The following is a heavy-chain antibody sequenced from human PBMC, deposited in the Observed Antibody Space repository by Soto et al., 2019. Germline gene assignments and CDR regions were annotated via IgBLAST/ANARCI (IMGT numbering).Heavy chain of an antibody. V-gene: IGHV4-59*01. CDR1: GGSISSYY. J-gene: IGHJ6*02. CDR3: ARDTPYYYGMDV. Sequence: NPSETLSLTCTVSGGSISSYYWSWIRQPPGKGLEWIGYIYYSGSTNYNPSLKSRVTISVDTSKNQFSLKLSSVTAADTAVYYCARDTPYYYGMDVWGQGTTVTVSS. CDR2: IYYSGST.